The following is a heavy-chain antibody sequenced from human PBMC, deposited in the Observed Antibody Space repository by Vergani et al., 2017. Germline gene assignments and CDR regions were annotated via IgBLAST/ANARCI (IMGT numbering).Heavy chain of an antibody. V-gene: IGHV1-8*01. CDR1: GYSFSSYD. CDR2: MNPNSGTT. J-gene: IGHJ6*03. Sequence: QVQLVQSGAEVKKPGAPVKVSCRASGYSFSSYDISWVRQATGQGLEWMGWMNPNSGTTGYAQKFQGRVTMTRNTSINTAYMELSRLSFEDAAVYYCARSTDYPDDYDSSDYFRRTLDVWGKGATVTVS. D-gene: IGHD4/OR15-4a*01. CDR3: ARSTDYPDDYDSSDYFRRTLDV.